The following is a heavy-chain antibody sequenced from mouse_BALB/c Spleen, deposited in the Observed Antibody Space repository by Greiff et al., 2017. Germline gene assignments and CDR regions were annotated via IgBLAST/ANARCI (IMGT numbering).Heavy chain of an antibody. J-gene: IGHJ3*01. CDR3: TRNYYYGSSGFAY. CDR1: GYTFTSYW. Sequence: QVQLKQPGAELVRPGASVKLSCKASGYTFTSYWINWVKQRPGQGLEWIGNIYPSDSFTNYNQKFKDKATLTVDKSSSTAYMQLSSPTSEDSAVYYCTRNYYYGSSGFAYWGHGTLVTVSA. V-gene: IGHV1-69*02. D-gene: IGHD1-1*01. CDR2: IYPSDSFT.